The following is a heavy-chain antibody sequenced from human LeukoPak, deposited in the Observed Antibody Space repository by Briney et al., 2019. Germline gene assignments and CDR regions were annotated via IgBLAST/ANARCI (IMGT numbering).Heavy chain of an antibody. J-gene: IGHJ3*02. CDR2: IYSGGST. Sequence: GGSLRLSCAASGFTVSSNYMSWVRQAPGKGLEWVSVIYSGGSTYYADSVKGRFTISRDNSKNTLYLQMNSLRAEDTAVYYCARGVLLSSFNAFDIWGQGTMVTVSS. V-gene: IGHV3-53*01. CDR3: ARGVLLSSFNAFDI. CDR1: GFTVSSNY. D-gene: IGHD2/OR15-2a*01.